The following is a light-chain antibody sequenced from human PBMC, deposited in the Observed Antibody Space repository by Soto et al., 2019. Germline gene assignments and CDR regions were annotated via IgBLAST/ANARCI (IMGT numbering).Light chain of an antibody. Sequence: EIVLTQSPGTLSLSPGERVTLSCRAGQSVSSTYLAWYQQKPGQAPSLLIYGASNRATGIPDRFSGSGSGTEFNLTISSLRSEDFAVYFCQQYDDWLRLTFGGGTKVDIK. CDR1: QSVSSTY. CDR2: GAS. CDR3: QQYDDWLRLT. J-gene: IGKJ4*01. V-gene: IGKV3-20*01.